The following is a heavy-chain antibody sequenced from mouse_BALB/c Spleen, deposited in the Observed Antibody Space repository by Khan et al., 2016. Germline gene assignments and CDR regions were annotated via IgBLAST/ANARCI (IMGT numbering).Heavy chain of an antibody. CDR2: ITYSGGT. CDR1: GYSITSGYA. J-gene: IGHJ3*01. CDR3: ARDYYGSSFFDY. V-gene: IGHV3-2*02. Sequence: EVKLEESGPDLVKPSQSLSLTCTVTGYSITSGYAWNWIRQFPGSKLEWMGYITYSGGTSYNPSLKSRISVTRDTSKNQFFLQFNSVTTEDTATXYCARDYYGSSFFDYWGQGTLVTVSA. D-gene: IGHD1-1*01.